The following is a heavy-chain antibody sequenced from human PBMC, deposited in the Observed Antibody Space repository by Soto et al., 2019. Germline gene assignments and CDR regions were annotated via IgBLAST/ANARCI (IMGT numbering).Heavy chain of an antibody. Sequence: GASVKVSCKASGYTFTGYYMHWVRQAPGQGLEWMGWINPNSGGTNYAQKFQGRVTMTRDTSISTAYMELSRLRFDDTAVYYCARDYPPDYYDSSGYYFGGWFDLSGQGTLVTVSS. CDR3: ARDYPPDYYDSSGYYFGGWFDL. J-gene: IGHJ5*02. CDR2: INPNSGGT. V-gene: IGHV1-2*02. D-gene: IGHD3-22*01. CDR1: GYTFTGYY.